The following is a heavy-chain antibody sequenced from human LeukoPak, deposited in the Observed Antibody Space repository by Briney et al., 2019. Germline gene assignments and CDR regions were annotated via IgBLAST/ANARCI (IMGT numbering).Heavy chain of an antibody. CDR3: ALTKDIVVVPAAQFDY. J-gene: IGHJ4*02. D-gene: IGHD2-2*01. Sequence: ASVKVSCKASGYTFTSYGISWVRQAPGQELEWMGWISAYNGNTNYAQKLQGRVTMTTDTSTSTAYMELRSLRSDDTAVYYCALTKDIVVVPAAQFDYWGQGTLVTVSS. CDR2: ISAYNGNT. CDR1: GYTFTSYG. V-gene: IGHV1-18*04.